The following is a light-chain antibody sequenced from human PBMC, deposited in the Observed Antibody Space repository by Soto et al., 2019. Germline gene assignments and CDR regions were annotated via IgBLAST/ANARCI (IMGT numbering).Light chain of an antibody. CDR2: LYSDGSH. J-gene: IGLJ1*01. V-gene: IGLV4-69*01. CDR3: QTWGTGIHV. CDR1: SGHSSYA. Sequence: QLVLTQSPSASASLGASVKLTCTLSSGHSSYAIAWHQQQPEKGPRYLMKLYSDGSHSKGDGIPDRFSGSSSGAERYLIISSLQSEDEADYYCQTWGTGIHVFGTGTKVTVL.